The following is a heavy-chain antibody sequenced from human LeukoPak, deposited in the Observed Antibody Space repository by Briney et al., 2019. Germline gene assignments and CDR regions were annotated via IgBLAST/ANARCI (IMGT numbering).Heavy chain of an antibody. J-gene: IGHJ3*02. CDR1: GFTFSTYE. Sequence: GGSLRLSCEASGFTFSTYEMNWVRQTPGKGLEWVSYIGSSGSTVYYADSVKGRFTISRDNAKNSLYLQMNSLRDEDMAVYYCARDTLVYADSPDAFDIWGQGTMVTVSS. V-gene: IGHV3-48*03. D-gene: IGHD4-17*01. CDR3: ARDTLVYADSPDAFDI. CDR2: IGSSGSTV.